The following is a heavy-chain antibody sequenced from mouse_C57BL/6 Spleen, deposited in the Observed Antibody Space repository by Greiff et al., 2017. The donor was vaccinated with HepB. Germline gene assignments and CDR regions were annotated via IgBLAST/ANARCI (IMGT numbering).Heavy chain of an antibody. CDR2: INPNNGGT. CDR3: ARKGDYGGYYFDY. D-gene: IGHD1-1*01. J-gene: IGHJ2*01. Sequence: EVQLQQSGPELVKPGASVKMSCKASGYTFTDYNMHWVKRSHGKSLEWIGYINPNNGGTSYNQKFKGKATLTVNKSSSTAYMELRSLTSEDSAVYYCARKGDYGGYYFDYWGQGTTLTVSS. CDR1: GYTFTDYN. V-gene: IGHV1-22*01.